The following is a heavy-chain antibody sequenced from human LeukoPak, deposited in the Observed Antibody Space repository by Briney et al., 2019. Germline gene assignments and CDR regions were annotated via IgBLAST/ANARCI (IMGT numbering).Heavy chain of an antibody. Sequence: GGSLRLSCAASGFTFSSYAMHWVRQAPGKGLEWVAVISYDGSNKYYADSVKGRFTISRDNSKDTLYLQMNSLRAEDTAVYYCARISGYFDYWGQGTLVTVSS. CDR1: GFTFSSYA. CDR3: ARISGYFDY. V-gene: IGHV3-30-3*01. CDR2: ISYDGSNK. J-gene: IGHJ4*02. D-gene: IGHD1-26*01.